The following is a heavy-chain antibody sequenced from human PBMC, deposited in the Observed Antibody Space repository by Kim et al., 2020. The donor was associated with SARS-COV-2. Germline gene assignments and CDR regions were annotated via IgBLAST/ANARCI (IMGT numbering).Heavy chain of an antibody. CDR1: GDSFSSVAYY. CDR2: ISYSGSK. Sequence: SETLPLTCAVSGDSFSSVAYYWSWIRRPPGRGLEWIGYISYSGSKYFNPSLQSRVTMSVDTSKNQFSLDLSSLTAADTAVYFCSRDQGGRYVDYWGQGALVTVSS. D-gene: IGHD1-1*01. CDR3: SRDQGGRYVDY. V-gene: IGHV4-30-4*01. J-gene: IGHJ4*02.